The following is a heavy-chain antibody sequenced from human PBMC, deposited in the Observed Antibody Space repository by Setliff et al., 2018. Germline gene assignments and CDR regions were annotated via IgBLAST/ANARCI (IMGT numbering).Heavy chain of an antibody. J-gene: IGHJ5*02. D-gene: IGHD3-22*01. Sequence: PSETLSLTCTVSGGSISSRSYYWSWIRQHPGKGLEWIGHIYYSGSTYYNPSLKSRVTMSVDTSKNHVSLKLSSVTAADTAVYYCARAHTWSLPNDNSGYPGWFDPWGQGTLVTVSS. V-gene: IGHV4-39*02. CDR2: IYYSGST. CDR3: ARAHTWSLPNDNSGYPGWFDP. CDR1: GGSISSRSYY.